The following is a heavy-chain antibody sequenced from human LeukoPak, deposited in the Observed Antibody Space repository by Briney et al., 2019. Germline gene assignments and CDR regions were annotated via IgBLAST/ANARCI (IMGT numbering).Heavy chain of an antibody. CDR3: ARLRRQRLAVNWFDP. D-gene: IGHD6-25*01. CDR2: MNPNSGNT. J-gene: IGHJ5*02. CDR1: GYTFTSYD. V-gene: IGHV1-8*01. Sequence: ASVKVSCKASGYTFTSYDINWVRQATGQGLEWMGWMNPNSGNTGYAQKFQGRVTMTRNTSISTAYMELSSLRSEDAAVYYCARLRRQRLAVNWFDPWGQGTLVTVSS.